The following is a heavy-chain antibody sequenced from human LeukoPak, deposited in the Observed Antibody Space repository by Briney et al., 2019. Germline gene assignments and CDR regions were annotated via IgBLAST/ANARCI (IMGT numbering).Heavy chain of an antibody. J-gene: IGHJ4*02. Sequence: GGSLRLSFAASGFTFGSFWMHWVRQVPGKGLVWVSRINSDGSSTNFADSVKGRFTISRDNAKNTLYLQMNSLRAEDTAVYYCARGTGYYVFDYWGQGTLVTVSS. V-gene: IGHV3-74*01. D-gene: IGHD3/OR15-3a*01. CDR1: GFTFGSFW. CDR3: ARGTGYYVFDY. CDR2: INSDGSST.